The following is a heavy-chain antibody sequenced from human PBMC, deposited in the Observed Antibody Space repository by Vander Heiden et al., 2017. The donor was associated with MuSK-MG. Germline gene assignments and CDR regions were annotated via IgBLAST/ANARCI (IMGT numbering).Heavy chain of an antibody. CDR1: GGSVSSGSYY. CDR2: IYYSGST. Sequence: GPGLVKPSETLSLTCTVSGGSVSSGSYYWSWIRQPPGKGLEWIGYIYYSGSTNYNPSLKSRVTISVDTSKNQFSLKLRSVTAADTAVYYCARGIVAGYYFDYWGQGTLVTVSS. CDR3: ARGIVAGYYFDY. D-gene: IGHD6-25*01. J-gene: IGHJ4*02. V-gene: IGHV4-61*01.